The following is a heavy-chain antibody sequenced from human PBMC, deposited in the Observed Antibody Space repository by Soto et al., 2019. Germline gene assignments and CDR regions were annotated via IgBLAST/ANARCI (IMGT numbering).Heavy chain of an antibody. CDR2: IIPIFGTA. CDR3: ATPSPGYYYDSSGQFDY. V-gene: IGHV1-69*13. J-gene: IGHJ4*02. CDR1: GGTFSRYA. Sequence: SVKVSFKASGGTFSRYAISWLRQAPGQGLEWMGGIIPIFGTANYAQKFQGRVTITADESTSTAYMELSSLRSEDAAVYYCATPSPGYYYDSSGQFDYWGQGTLVTVSS. D-gene: IGHD3-22*01.